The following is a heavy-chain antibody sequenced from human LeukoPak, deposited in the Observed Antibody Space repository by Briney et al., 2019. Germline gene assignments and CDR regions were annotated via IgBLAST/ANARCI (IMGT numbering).Heavy chain of an antibody. V-gene: IGHV1-18*01. J-gene: IGHJ4*02. Sequence: PTASVKVSCKASGGTFSSYAISWVRQAPGQGLEWMGWISAYNGNTNYAQKLQGRVTMTTDTSTSTAYMELRSLRSDDTAVYYCARVGSSWYRGYYFDYWGQGTLVTVSS. CDR1: GGTFSSYA. D-gene: IGHD6-13*01. CDR2: ISAYNGNT. CDR3: ARVGSSWYRGYYFDY.